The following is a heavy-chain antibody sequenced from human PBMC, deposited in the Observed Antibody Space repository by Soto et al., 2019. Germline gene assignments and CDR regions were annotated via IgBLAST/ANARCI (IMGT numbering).Heavy chain of an antibody. D-gene: IGHD3-22*01. J-gene: IGHJ4*02. V-gene: IGHV1-18*04. Sequence: QVQLLQSGTEVKEPGASVKVSCKASGYTFTSFDISWVRQAPGQGLEWVGWTTASNTHTNYAQKLQGRVTITTDTSTTTADMEVRSLRSDDTAIYDCARGGYSSGYHYWGQGTLVTVSS. CDR3: ARGGYSSGYHY. CDR2: TTASNTHT. CDR1: GYTFTSFD.